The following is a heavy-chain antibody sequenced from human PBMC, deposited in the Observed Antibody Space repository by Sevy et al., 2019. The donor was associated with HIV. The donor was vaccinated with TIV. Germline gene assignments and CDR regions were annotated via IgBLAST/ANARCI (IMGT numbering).Heavy chain of an antibody. Sequence: GGSLRLSCAASGFTFSNAWMNWVRQAPGKGLEWVGRIKSKTDGGTTDYAAPVKGRFTNSRDDSKNTLYLQMNSLKTEETAEYYCTTDGGGYNYGYSFDYWGQGTLVTVSS. V-gene: IGHV3-15*07. D-gene: IGHD5-18*01. CDR3: TTDGGGYNYGYSFDY. CDR2: IKSKTDGGTT. CDR1: GFTFSNAW. J-gene: IGHJ4*02.